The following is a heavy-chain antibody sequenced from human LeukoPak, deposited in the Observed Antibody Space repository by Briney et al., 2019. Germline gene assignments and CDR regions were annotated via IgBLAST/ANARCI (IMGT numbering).Heavy chain of an antibody. CDR3: ARDQVPSGPQYYFDY. Sequence: GGSLRLSCAASGFTFSDYYMSWIRHAPGKGLEWVSYISSSGSTIYYADSVKGRFTISRDNAKNSLYLQMNSLRAEDTAVYYCARDQVPSGPQYYFDYWGQGTLVTVSS. D-gene: IGHD6-19*01. V-gene: IGHV3-11*01. CDR1: GFTFSDYY. J-gene: IGHJ4*02. CDR2: ISSSGSTI.